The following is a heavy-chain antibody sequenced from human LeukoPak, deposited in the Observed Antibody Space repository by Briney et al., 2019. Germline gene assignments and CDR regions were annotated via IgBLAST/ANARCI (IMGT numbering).Heavy chain of an antibody. CDR2: IRYDGNNK. CDR1: GFTFSDYY. CDR3: AKDRVSMVRGVYYYYYYMDV. J-gene: IGHJ6*03. D-gene: IGHD3-10*01. V-gene: IGHV3-30*02. Sequence: GGSLRLSCAASGFTFSDYYMSWIRQAPGKGLEWVAVIRYDGNNKYYAESVKGRFTISRDNSKNTLSLQMNSLRAEDTAVYYCAKDRVSMVRGVYYYYYYMDVWGKGTTVTVSS.